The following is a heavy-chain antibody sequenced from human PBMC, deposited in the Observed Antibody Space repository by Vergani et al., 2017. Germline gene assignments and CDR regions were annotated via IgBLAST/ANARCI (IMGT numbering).Heavy chain of an antibody. D-gene: IGHD6-6*01. J-gene: IGHJ4*02. CDR3: AREVITAGGTHLSYFDY. CDR2: INADNGNP. CDR1: GGTFSSYA. V-gene: IGHV1-3*01. Sequence: QVQLVQSGAEVKKPGSSVKVSCKASGGTFSSYAMHWVRQAPGQRLEWMGWINADNGNPKYSQKFQGRVTITRDTSASTAYMELSSLRTEDTAVFYCAREVITAGGTHLSYFDYWGQGTLVTVSS.